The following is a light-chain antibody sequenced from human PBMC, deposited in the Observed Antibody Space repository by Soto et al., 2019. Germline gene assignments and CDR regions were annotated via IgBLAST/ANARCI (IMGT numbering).Light chain of an antibody. J-gene: IGLJ2*01. CDR2: EVS. V-gene: IGLV2-8*01. CDR1: SSDVGGYNY. CDR3: SSYAGSNNLPNAV. Sequence: QSALTQPPSASGSPGQSVTISCTGTSSDVGGYNYVSWYQQHPGKAPKLMIYEVSKRPSGVPDRFSGSKSGNTASLTVSGLQAEDEADYYCSSYAGSNNLPNAVFGGGTKLTVL.